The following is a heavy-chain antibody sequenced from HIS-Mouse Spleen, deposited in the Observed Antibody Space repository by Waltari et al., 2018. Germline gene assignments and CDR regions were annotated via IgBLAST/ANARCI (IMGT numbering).Heavy chain of an antibody. Sequence: EVQLVESGGGLVQPGGSLRLSCAASGFTFSSYDMHWVRQATGKGMEWVSAIGTAGDTYYPGSVNGRFTISRENAKNSLYLQMNSLRAGDTAVYYCARGYSNYVPYFDYWGQGTLVTVSS. CDR1: GFTFSSYD. CDR3: ARGYSNYVPYFDY. V-gene: IGHV3-13*01. J-gene: IGHJ4*02. CDR2: IGTAGDT. D-gene: IGHD4-4*01.